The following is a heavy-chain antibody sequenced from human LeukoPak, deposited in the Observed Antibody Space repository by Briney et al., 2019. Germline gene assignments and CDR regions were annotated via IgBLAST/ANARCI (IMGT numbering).Heavy chain of an antibody. D-gene: IGHD4-17*01. J-gene: IGHJ4*02. CDR3: ARDRDSGDYTAAPGDY. V-gene: IGHV3-48*02. Sequence: GGSLRLSCAASGFTFSSYSMNWVRQAPGKGLEWISYISSSGSTINYADSVKGRFTISRDSAKNSLYLQMNSLRDEDAAVYYCARDRDSGDYTAAPGDYWGQGTLVSVSS. CDR1: GFTFSSYS. CDR2: ISSSGSTI.